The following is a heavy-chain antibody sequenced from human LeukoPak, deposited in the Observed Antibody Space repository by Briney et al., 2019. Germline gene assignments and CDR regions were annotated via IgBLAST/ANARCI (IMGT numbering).Heavy chain of an antibody. D-gene: IGHD6-19*01. CDR1: GFTFTSYS. Sequence: RSGGSLRLSCAASGFTFTSYSMNWVRQAPGKGLEWVSTISGGGGSTYYADSVKGRFTISRDNSKNTLYLQMNSLRAEDTAVYYCAKDGYSSGLDYWGQGALVTVSS. CDR3: AKDGYSSGLDY. J-gene: IGHJ4*02. V-gene: IGHV3-23*01. CDR2: ISGGGGST.